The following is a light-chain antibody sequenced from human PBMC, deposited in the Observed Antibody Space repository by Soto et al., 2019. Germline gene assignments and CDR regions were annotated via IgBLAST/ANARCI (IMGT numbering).Light chain of an antibody. Sequence: EIVMTRSPATLSVSPGERATVSCRASQSVSSDLAWYQQKPGQTPSLLIYAASTRATGIPARFSGSGSGTEFTLTISSLQSEDFAVYYCQQYRSWPRTFGQGTKVEI. CDR1: QSVSSD. V-gene: IGKV3-15*01. CDR2: AAS. J-gene: IGKJ1*01. CDR3: QQYRSWPRT.